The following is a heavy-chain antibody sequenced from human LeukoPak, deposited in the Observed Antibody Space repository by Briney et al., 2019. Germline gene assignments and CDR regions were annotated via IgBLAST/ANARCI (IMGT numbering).Heavy chain of an antibody. CDR1: GGTFSSYA. CDR2: IIPISGTA. V-gene: IGHV1-69*05. D-gene: IGHD3-22*01. J-gene: IGHJ4*02. Sequence: ASVKVSCKASGGTFSSYAISWVRQAPGQGLEWMGRIIPISGTANYAQKFQGRVTITTDESTSTAYMELSSLRSEDTAVYYCARQGIVGVFFDYWGQGTLVTVSS. CDR3: ARQGIVGVFFDY.